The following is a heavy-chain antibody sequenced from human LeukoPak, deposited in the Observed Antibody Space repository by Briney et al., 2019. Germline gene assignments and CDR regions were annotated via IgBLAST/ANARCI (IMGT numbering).Heavy chain of an antibody. CDR2: ISYDGSNK. CDR1: GFTFSSYA. V-gene: IGHV3-30-3*01. D-gene: IGHD6-13*01. CDR3: ARGQAAADI. Sequence: GGSLRLSCAAAGFTFSSYAMHWVRQARGKGLEGVAVISYDGSNKYYADSVKGRFTISRDNSKNTLYLQRNSLRAEDTAVYYCARGQAAADIWGQGTLVTVSS. J-gene: IGHJ4*02.